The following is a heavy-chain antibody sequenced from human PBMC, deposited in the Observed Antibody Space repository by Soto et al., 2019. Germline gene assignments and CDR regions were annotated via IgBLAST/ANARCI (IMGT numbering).Heavy chain of an antibody. D-gene: IGHD3-22*01. CDR3: ARVGYYDSSGYLKVGYYGMDV. CDR1: GFPFSDYY. CDR2: ISSSST. Sequence: GGPLSLSCAASGFPFSDYYMSWIRQAPGKGLEWVTYISSSSTYYADSVKGRFTISRDNSKNTLYLQMSSLRAEDTAVYYCARVGYYDSSGYLKVGYYGMDVWGQGTTVTVSS. V-gene: IGHV3-11*05. J-gene: IGHJ6*02.